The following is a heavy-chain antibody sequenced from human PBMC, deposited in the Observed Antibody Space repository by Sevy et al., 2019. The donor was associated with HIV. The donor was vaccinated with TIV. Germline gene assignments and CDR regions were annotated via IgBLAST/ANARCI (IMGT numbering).Heavy chain of an antibody. CDR3: ATQAGIAAAGRVFDY. CDR1: GFTFSDHY. Sequence: GGSLRLSCVASGFTFSDHYMEWVRQAPGKGLEWVGRTRNKADGYTTEYAASGKGRFTISREKSKNARYVQMNSLKAEDTAVYYCATQAGIAAAGRVFDYWGQGTLVTVSS. D-gene: IGHD6-13*01. V-gene: IGHV3-72*01. J-gene: IGHJ4*02. CDR2: TRNKADGYTT.